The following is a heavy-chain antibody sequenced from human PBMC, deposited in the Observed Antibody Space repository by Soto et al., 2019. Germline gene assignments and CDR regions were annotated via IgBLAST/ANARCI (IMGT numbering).Heavy chain of an antibody. CDR3: AKDFHPSSGWYYYYGMDV. V-gene: IGHV3-23*01. J-gene: IGHJ6*02. Sequence: GGSLRLSCAASGFTFSSYAMSWVRQAPGKGLEWVSAISGSGGSTYYADSVKGRFTISRDNSKNTLYLQMNSLRAEDTAVYYCAKDFHPSSGWYYYYGMDVWGQGTTVTVSS. D-gene: IGHD6-19*01. CDR2: ISGSGGST. CDR1: GFTFSSYA.